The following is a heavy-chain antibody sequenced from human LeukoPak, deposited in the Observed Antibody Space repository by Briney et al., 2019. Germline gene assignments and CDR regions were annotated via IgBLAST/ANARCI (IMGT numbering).Heavy chain of an antibody. CDR1: GGSISSYY. J-gene: IGHJ5*02. V-gene: IGHV4-4*07. Sequence: SETLSLTXTVSGGSISSYYWSWIRQPAGKGLEWIGRVYTSGSTNYNPSLKSRVTMSVDTSKNQFSLKLSSVTAADTAVYYCARDRVQLGHNWFDPWGQGTLVTVSS. CDR3: ARDRVQLGHNWFDP. CDR2: VYTSGST. D-gene: IGHD5-18*01.